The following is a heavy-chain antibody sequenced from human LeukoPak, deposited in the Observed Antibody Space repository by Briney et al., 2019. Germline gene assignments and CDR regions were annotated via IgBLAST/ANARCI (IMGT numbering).Heavy chain of an antibody. Sequence: PGQSLRLSCTTSGFTFDDFAMSWVRQPAGKGLEWVGFIRRRAYGGAAEYAASVKGRFIISRDDSKGIAYLQMNSLKTEDTAVYYCSRNGLVVFDYWGQGSRVIVSP. CDR3: SRNGLVVFDY. CDR2: IRRRAYGGAA. CDR1: GFTFDDFA. V-gene: IGHV3-49*04. J-gene: IGHJ4*02.